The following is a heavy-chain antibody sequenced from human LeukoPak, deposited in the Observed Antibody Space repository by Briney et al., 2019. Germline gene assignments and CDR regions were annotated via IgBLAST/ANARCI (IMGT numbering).Heavy chain of an antibody. Sequence: ASVKVSCKASGYTFTGYYMHWVRQAPGQGLEWMGWINPNSGGTNYAQKFQGRVTMTRDTSISTAYMELSRLRSDDTAVYYCARVLTAYCSGGSCYSLGFDYWGQGTLVTVSS. CDR2: INPNSGGT. CDR3: ARVLTAYCSGGSCYSLGFDY. D-gene: IGHD2-15*01. CDR1: GYTFTGYY. V-gene: IGHV1-2*02. J-gene: IGHJ4*02.